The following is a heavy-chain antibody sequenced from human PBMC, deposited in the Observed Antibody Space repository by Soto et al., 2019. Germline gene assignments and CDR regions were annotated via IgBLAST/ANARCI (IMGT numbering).Heavy chain of an antibody. CDR1: GFTFDDYA. CDR2: ISWNSGSI. Sequence: GGSLRLSCAASGFTFDDYAMHWVRQAPGKGLEWVSGISWNSGSIGYADSVKGRFTISRDNAKNSLYLQMNSLRAEDTALYYCAKDTGGLMDYVDYWGQGT. D-gene: IGHD3-16*01. V-gene: IGHV3-9*01. J-gene: IGHJ4*02. CDR3: AKDTGGLMDYVDY.